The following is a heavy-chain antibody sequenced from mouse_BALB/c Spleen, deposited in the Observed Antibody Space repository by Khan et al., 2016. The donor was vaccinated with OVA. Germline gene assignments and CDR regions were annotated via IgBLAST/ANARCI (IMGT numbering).Heavy chain of an antibody. CDR1: GFTFSSFG. D-gene: IGHD3-3*01. Sequence: EVELVGSGGGLVQPGGSRKLSCAVSGFTFSSFGMHWVRQAPEKGLEWVAYISSGSSTIYYADTVKGRFTISRDTPKNTLFLQMTSLRSEDTAMYECARGMGHPFDYWGQGTTRTVAS. V-gene: IGHV5-17*02. CDR3: ARGMGHPFDY. J-gene: IGHJ2*01. CDR2: ISSGSSTI.